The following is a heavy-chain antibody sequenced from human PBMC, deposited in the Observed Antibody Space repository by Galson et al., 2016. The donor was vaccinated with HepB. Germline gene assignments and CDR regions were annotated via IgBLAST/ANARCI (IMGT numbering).Heavy chain of an antibody. CDR3: ATKYSSGWYYFDY. Sequence: ETLSLTCTVSGGSISSTSYYWGWIRQPPGKGLEWIGIIYYSGSTYYSPSLKSRVTISVDTSKNHFSLKLSSVTAADTTVYYCATKYSSGWYYFDYWGQGTLVTVSS. CDR2: IYYSGST. V-gene: IGHV4-39*02. D-gene: IGHD6-19*01. J-gene: IGHJ4*02. CDR1: GGSISSTSYY.